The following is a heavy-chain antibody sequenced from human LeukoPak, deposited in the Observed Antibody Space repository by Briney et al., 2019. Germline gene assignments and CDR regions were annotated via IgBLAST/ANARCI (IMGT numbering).Heavy chain of an antibody. Sequence: ASVKVSCKASGYTFTGYYMHWVRQAPGQGLEWMGRINPNDGATNYAQKLQGRVTITGDTSISTAYMELSSLRSDDTAVYYCTRESGSYHGNDYWGQGTLVTVTS. CDR2: INPNDGAT. CDR3: TRESGSYHGNDY. V-gene: IGHV1-2*06. CDR1: GYTFTGYY. J-gene: IGHJ4*02. D-gene: IGHD1-26*01.